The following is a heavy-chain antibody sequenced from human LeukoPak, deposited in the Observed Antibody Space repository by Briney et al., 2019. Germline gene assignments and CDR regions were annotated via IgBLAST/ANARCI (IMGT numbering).Heavy chain of an antibody. D-gene: IGHD4-11*01. Sequence: GGSLRLSCAASGFTFSSYWMSWVRQAPGKGLEWVSYISSSGSTIYYADSVKGRFTISRDNAKNSLYLQMNSLRAEDTAVYYCARGSSNYGYTFDIWGQGTMVTVSS. CDR1: GFTFSSYW. V-gene: IGHV3-48*04. CDR3: ARGSSNYGYTFDI. CDR2: ISSSGSTI. J-gene: IGHJ3*02.